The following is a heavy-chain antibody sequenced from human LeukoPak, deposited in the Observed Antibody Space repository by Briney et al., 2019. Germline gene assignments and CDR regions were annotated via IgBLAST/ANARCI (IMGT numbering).Heavy chain of an antibody. J-gene: IGHJ4*02. V-gene: IGHV3-15*01. CDR3: TRDRQGSGPDASYFDY. D-gene: IGHD3-10*01. CDR2: IKRNTDGGTT. CDR1: GFTFNDAW. Sequence: GGSLRLSCAGSGFTFNDAWMSWVRQAPGKGLECVGRIKRNTDGGTTDYATAVEGRFTISRDDSKNTLYLEMNSLKTEDTAMYYCTRDRQGSGPDASYFDYWGQGALVTVSS.